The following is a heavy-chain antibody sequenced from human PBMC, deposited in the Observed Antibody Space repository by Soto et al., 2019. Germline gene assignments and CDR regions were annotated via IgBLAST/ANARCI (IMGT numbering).Heavy chain of an antibody. CDR1: GFTFSSYG. D-gene: IGHD5-12*01. V-gene: IGHV3-30*18. J-gene: IGHJ4*02. CDR2: ISYDGSNK. Sequence: QVQLVASGGGVVQPGRSLRLSCAASGFTFSSYGMHWVRQAPGKGLEWVAVISYDGSNKYYADSVKGRFTISRDNSKNTLYLQMNSLRAEDTAVYYCAKGFGDGYNYNYWGQGTLVTVSS. CDR3: AKGFGDGYNYNY.